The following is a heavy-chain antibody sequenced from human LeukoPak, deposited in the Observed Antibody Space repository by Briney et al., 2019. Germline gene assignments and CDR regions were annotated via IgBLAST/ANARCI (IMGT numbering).Heavy chain of an antibody. CDR2: IYYSVST. J-gene: IGHJ4*02. D-gene: IGHD3-22*01. CDR1: GGSISSSSYY. V-gene: IGHV4-39*01. CDR3: ARCYYDSSGYYQPRIFDY. Sequence: SETLSLTCTVSGGSISSSSYYWGWIRQPPGKGLEWIGSIYYSVSTYYNPSLKSRVTISVDTSKNQFSLKLSSVTAADTAVYYCARCYYDSSGYYQPRIFDYWGQGTLVTVSS.